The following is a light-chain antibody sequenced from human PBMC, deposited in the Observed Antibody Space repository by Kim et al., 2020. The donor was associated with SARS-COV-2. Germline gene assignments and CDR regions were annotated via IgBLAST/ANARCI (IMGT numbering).Light chain of an antibody. J-gene: IGLJ2*01. CDR3: CSYAGSYTV. CDR2: DIS. CDR1: SNDVGGYNY. Sequence: PGQSVTLACTGTSNDVGGYNYVSWYQQHPGKAPKLMFYDISNRPSGVPDLFSGSKSGNTASLTISGLQPEDEADYYCCSYAGSYTVFGGGTQLTVL. V-gene: IGLV2-11*03.